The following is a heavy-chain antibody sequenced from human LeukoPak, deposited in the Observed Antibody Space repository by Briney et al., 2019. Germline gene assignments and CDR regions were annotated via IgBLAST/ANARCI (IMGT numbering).Heavy chain of an antibody. CDR1: GFTFSSYR. CDR2: IKQDGSEK. CDR3: ARDTPHGQLWLD. Sequence: GGSLRLSCAASGFTFSSYRMSWVRQAPGKGLEWVANIKQDGSEKYYVDSVKGRFTISRDNAKNSLYLQMNSLGAEDTAVYYCARDTPHGQLWLDWGQGTLVTVSS. D-gene: IGHD5-18*01. V-gene: IGHV3-7*01. J-gene: IGHJ4*02.